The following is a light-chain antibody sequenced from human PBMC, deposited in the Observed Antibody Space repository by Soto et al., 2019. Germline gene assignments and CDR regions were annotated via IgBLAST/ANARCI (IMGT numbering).Light chain of an antibody. CDR2: YDD. Sequence: QSVLTQPPSVSEAPRQRVTISCSGSSSNIGNNAVNWYQQLPGKAPKLLIYYDDLLPSGVSDRFSGSKSGTSASLAISGLXXXXXXXXYCAAWDDSLNGPVFGTGTKLTVL. CDR1: SSNIGNNA. V-gene: IGLV1-36*01. J-gene: IGLJ1*01. CDR3: AAWDDSLNGPV.